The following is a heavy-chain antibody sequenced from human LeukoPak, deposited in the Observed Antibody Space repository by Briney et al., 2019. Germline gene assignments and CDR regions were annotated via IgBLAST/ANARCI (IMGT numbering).Heavy chain of an antibody. D-gene: IGHD3-10*01. CDR1: GFTFDDYA. CDR2: ISWNSGSI. Sequence: QSGGSLRLSCAASGFTFDDYAMHWVRQAPGKGLEWVSGISWNSGSIGYADSVKGRFTISRDNAKNSLYVQMNSLRAEDTALYYCARDMLYYYGSGSYRRIGAFDIWGQGTMVTVSS. CDR3: ARDMLYYYGSGSYRRIGAFDI. V-gene: IGHV3-9*01. J-gene: IGHJ3*02.